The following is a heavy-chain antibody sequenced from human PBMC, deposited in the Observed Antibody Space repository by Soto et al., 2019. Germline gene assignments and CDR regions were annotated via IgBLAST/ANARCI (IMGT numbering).Heavy chain of an antibody. Sequence: EVQLVESGGGLVQPGGSLRLSCAASGLIFSDYHMDWVRQAPGKGLEGVGRIRRKANSYTTEYAASVKGRFTISRDDSKNSLYLQMNSLKSEDTAVYYCAMLGGWSGGSSGMDVWGQGTTVTVSS. CDR3: AMLGGWSGGSSGMDV. J-gene: IGHJ6*02. V-gene: IGHV3-72*01. CDR1: GLIFSDYH. CDR2: IRRKANSYTT. D-gene: IGHD6-19*01.